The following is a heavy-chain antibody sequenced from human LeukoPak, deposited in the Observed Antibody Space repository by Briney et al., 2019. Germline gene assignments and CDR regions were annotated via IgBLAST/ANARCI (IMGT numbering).Heavy chain of an antibody. V-gene: IGHV1-2*02. CDR1: GYTFTGYY. J-gene: IGHJ6*03. Sequence: ASVKVSCKASGYTFTGYYMHWVRQAPGQGLEWMGWINPNSGGTNYAQKFQGRVTMTRDTSISTAYMELSRLRSDDTAVYYRARDLPRYDILTGPLYYMDVWGKGTTVTISS. CDR2: INPNSGGT. D-gene: IGHD3-9*01. CDR3: ARDLPRYDILTGPLYYMDV.